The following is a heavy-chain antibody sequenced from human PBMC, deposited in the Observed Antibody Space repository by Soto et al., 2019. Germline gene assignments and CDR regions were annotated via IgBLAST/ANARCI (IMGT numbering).Heavy chain of an antibody. Sequence: GGSLRLSCAASGFTFSSYAMSWVRQAPGKGLEWVSVISGSGGSTYYADSVKGRFTISRDNSKNTLYLQMNSLRAEDTAVYYCAKVKYSSGWYRWGQGTLVTVSS. CDR1: GFTFSSYA. CDR3: AKVKYSSGWYR. V-gene: IGHV3-23*01. J-gene: IGHJ4*02. CDR2: ISGSGGST. D-gene: IGHD6-19*01.